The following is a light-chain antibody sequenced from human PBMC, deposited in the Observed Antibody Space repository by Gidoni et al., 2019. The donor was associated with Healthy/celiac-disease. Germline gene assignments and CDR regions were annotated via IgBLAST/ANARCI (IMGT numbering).Light chain of an antibody. CDR3: QQSYSTPIT. CDR2: AAS. Sequence: DIQITQSPSSLSASVGDRVTITCRASQSISSYLNWYQQKPGQAPKLLIYAASSVQSGVPSRFSGSGSGTDFTLTISSLQPEDFATYYCQQSYSTPITFGQGTRLEIK. CDR1: QSISSY. V-gene: IGKV1-39*01. J-gene: IGKJ5*01.